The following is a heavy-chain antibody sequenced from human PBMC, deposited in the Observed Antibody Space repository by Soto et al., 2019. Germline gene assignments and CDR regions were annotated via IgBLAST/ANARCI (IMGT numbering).Heavy chain of an antibody. J-gene: IGHJ4*02. D-gene: IGHD3-10*01. CDR1: GGSISSYY. CDR3: ARAGVERGNPFDY. Sequence: SETLSLTCTVSGGSISSYYWSWIRQPPGKGLEWIGYIYYSGSTNYNPSLKSRVTISVDTSKNQFSLKLSSVTAADTAVYYCARAGVERGNPFDYWGQGTLVTVSS. V-gene: IGHV4-59*01. CDR2: IYYSGST.